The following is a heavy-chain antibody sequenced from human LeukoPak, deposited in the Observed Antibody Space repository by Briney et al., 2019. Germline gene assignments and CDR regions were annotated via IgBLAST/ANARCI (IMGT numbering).Heavy chain of an antibody. CDR3: AKDRRLSIAVAGFDY. V-gene: IGHV3-30*18. CDR1: GFTFSNYG. D-gene: IGHD6-19*01. CDR2: ISDDGSNK. Sequence: GRSLRLSCAASGFTFSNYGIHWVRQAPGKGLEWVAVISDDGSNKYYAESVKGRFTISRGSSKNTVYLQMTSLRAEDTGLYYCAKDRRLSIAVAGFDYWGQGTLVTVSS. J-gene: IGHJ4*02.